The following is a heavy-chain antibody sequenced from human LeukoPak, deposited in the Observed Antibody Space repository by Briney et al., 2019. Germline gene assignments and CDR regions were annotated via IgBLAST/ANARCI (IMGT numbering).Heavy chain of an antibody. D-gene: IGHD4-17*01. J-gene: IGHJ5*02. CDR2: IMPLFGTA. CDR1: GGTFNNSA. Sequence: GSSVKVSCKTSGGTFNNSAIRRVRQAPGQGLEWLGGIMPLFGTAGYAQKFQGRVTITKDESTRTVYLELTSLTSDDTAVYYCARDVHGDYGSGWFDPWGQGTLVSVSS. V-gene: IGHV1-69*05. CDR3: ARDVHGDYGSGWFDP.